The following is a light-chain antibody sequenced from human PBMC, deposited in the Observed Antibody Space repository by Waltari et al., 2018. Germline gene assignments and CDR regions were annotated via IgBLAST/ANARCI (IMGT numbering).Light chain of an antibody. CDR2: KDN. CDR3: QSTDTTGTYLV. Sequence: SNELTQPPSVSVSPGQTARLTCSGDALATENVYWYQQKPGQAPLLVKYKDNERPAGIPERFTGSSSGTTVTLIINGVQAEDEADYYCQSTDTTGTYLVFGGGTKLTVL. CDR1: ALATEN. V-gene: IGLV3-25*03. J-gene: IGLJ2*01.